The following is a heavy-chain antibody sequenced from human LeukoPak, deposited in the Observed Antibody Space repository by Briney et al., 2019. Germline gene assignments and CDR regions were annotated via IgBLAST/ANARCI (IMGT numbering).Heavy chain of an antibody. CDR2: MNPNSGNT. CDR3: ARYDSSGYHFDY. J-gene: IGHJ4*02. CDR1: GYTFTSYD. D-gene: IGHD3-22*01. V-gene: IGHV1-8*01. Sequence: ASVKVSCKASGYTFTSYDINWERQATGQGLEWMGWMNPNSGNTGYAQKFQGRVTMTRNTSISTAYMELSSLRSEDTAVYYCARYDSSGYHFDYWGQGTLVTVSS.